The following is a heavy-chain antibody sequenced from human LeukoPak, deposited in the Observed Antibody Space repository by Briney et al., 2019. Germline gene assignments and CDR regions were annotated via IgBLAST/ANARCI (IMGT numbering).Heavy chain of an antibody. J-gene: IGHJ3*02. CDR2: IFYSGST. CDR1: DDSITMYY. V-gene: IGHV4-59*12. D-gene: IGHD3-10*01. Sequence: SETLSLTCTVSDDSITMYYWTWIRQPPGKGLEWIGNIFYSGSTYYSPSLKSRVTISLDTSRNQFYLKLNSVTAADTAVYYCAKSNGYGLVDIWGQGTMVTVSS. CDR3: AKSNGYGLVDI.